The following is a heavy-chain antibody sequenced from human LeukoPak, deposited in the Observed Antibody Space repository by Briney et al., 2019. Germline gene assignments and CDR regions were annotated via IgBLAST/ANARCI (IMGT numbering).Heavy chain of an antibody. V-gene: IGHV1-2*02. D-gene: IGHD2-2*01. Sequence: PRASVKVSCKASGYTFTGYYMHWVRQAPGQGLEWMGWINPNSGGTNYAQKFQGRVTMTRDTSISTAYMELSRLRSDDTAVYYCARGGDWFVVVPAAMGPWGQGTLVTVSS. J-gene: IGHJ5*02. CDR3: ARGGDWFVVVPAAMGP. CDR2: INPNSGGT. CDR1: GYTFTGYY.